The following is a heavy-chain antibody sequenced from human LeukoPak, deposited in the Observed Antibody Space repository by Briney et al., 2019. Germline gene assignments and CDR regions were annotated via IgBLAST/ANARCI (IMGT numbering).Heavy chain of an antibody. Sequence: ASVKVSCKASGYTFTSYGISWVRQAPGQGLEWMGWISAYNGNTNYAQKLQGRVTMTTDTSTSTAYMELRSLRSDDTAVYYCARDQSITMMVVVGGLLGYMDVWGKGTTVTVSS. CDR1: GYTFTSYG. V-gene: IGHV1-18*01. CDR3: ARDQSITMMVVVGGLLGYMDV. D-gene: IGHD3-22*01. J-gene: IGHJ6*03. CDR2: ISAYNGNT.